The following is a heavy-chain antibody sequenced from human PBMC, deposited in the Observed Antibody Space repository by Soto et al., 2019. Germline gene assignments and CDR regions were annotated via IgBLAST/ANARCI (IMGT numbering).Heavy chain of an antibody. CDR1: GYSFTSYW. Sequence: LGESLKISCKGSGYSFTSYWIGWVRQMPGKGLEWMGSIYPGDSDTRYSPSFQGQVTISADKSISTAYLQWSSLKASDTARYYCARPSKPYCSGGSCYGEHYYYYGMDVWGQGTTVTVSS. CDR2: IYPGDSDT. J-gene: IGHJ6*02. V-gene: IGHV5-51*01. D-gene: IGHD2-15*01. CDR3: ARPSKPYCSGGSCYGEHYYYYGMDV.